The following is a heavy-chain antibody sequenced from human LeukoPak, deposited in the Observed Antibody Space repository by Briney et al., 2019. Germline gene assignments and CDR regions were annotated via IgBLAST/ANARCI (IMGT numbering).Heavy chain of an antibody. D-gene: IGHD2-15*01. V-gene: IGHV3-23*01. CDR1: GFSFSSYV. CDR3: ANTLYCSGGSCPPDY. Sequence: GGSLRLSCAASGFSFSSYVMHWVRQAPGKGLEWVSTISGSGGSTYYADSVKGRFTISRDNSKNTLYLQMNSLRAEDTAVYYCANTLYCSGGSCPPDYWGQGTLVTVSS. J-gene: IGHJ4*02. CDR2: ISGSGGST.